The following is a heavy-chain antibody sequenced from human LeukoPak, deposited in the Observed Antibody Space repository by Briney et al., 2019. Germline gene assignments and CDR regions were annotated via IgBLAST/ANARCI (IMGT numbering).Heavy chain of an antibody. CDR3: AKYLQTTVGANDY. J-gene: IGHJ4*02. D-gene: IGHD1-26*01. CDR2: ISGSGGAT. CDR1: GFTFSSYP. Sequence: GGSLRLSCAASGFTFSSYPMNWVRQAPGKGLEWVSVISGSGGATFYGDSVQGRFTISRDNSRDTLYLQMNSLTAEDTAVYYCAKYLQTTVGANDYWGQGTLVTVSS. V-gene: IGHV3-23*01.